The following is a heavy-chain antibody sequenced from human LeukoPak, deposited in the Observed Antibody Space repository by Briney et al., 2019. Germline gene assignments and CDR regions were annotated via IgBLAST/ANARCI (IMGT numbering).Heavy chain of an antibody. D-gene: IGHD3-9*01. CDR1: GYTLTELS. CDR3: ATSVPRLVFYLSDY. Sequence: ASVKVSCKVSGYTLTELSMHWVRQAPGKGLEWMGGFDPEDGEAIYAQKFQGRVTMTEDTSTDTAYMELSSLRSEDTAVYYCATSVPRLVFYLSDYWGQGTLVTVSS. V-gene: IGHV1-24*01. CDR2: FDPEDGEA. J-gene: IGHJ4*02.